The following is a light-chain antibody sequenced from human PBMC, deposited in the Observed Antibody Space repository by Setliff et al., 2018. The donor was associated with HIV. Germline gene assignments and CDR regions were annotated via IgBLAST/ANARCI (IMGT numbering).Light chain of an antibody. CDR3: CSYTSSTTYA. Sequence: QSVLTQPASVSGSPGQSSTISCTGTRSDIGTYDLVSWYRQYPGKAPKLIIYEVNRRPAGVSDRLSGSKSGNTASLTISGLRAEDEATYYCCSYTSSTTYAFGTGTKVTVL. CDR1: RSDIGTYDL. V-gene: IGLV2-23*02. J-gene: IGLJ1*01. CDR2: EVN.